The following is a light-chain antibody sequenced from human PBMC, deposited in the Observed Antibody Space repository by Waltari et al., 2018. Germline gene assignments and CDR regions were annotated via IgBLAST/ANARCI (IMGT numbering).Light chain of an antibody. CDR3: QQVNSFPRT. CDR2: DAS. V-gene: IGKV1-12*01. Sequence: DIQMTQSPSSVSASVGDRVTPTCRASQGISSRLAWYQQKPGKAPKLLIYDASSLHSGVPSRFSGSGSGTDFTLTIRSLQPEDFATYYCQQVNSFPRTFGKGTKVEVK. J-gene: IGKJ1*01. CDR1: QGISSR.